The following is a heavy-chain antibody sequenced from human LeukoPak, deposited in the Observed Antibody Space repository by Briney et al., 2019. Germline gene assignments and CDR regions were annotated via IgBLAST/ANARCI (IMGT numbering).Heavy chain of an antibody. CDR1: GFTLSSYT. Sequence: GGSLRLSCAASGFTLSSYTINWVRRAPGKGPEWVSVISRRGDTKYYADSVKGRFTISRDNSKNTVFLQMNSLSADDTATYYCAKGGDVAVVPAAGPYYAMDVWGQGTTVTVS. D-gene: IGHD2-2*01. CDR2: ISRRGDTK. V-gene: IGHV3-23*01. CDR3: AKGGDVAVVPAAGPYYAMDV. J-gene: IGHJ6*02.